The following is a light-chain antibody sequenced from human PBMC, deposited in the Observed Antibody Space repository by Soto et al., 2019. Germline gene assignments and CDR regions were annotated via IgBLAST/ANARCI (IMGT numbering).Light chain of an antibody. V-gene: IGKV3D-20*02. CDR1: QSLDSRF. J-gene: IGKJ4*01. CDR3: QQHINWPLT. CDR2: GAS. Sequence: ESVLTQSPGTLSLSPGERATLSCTASQSLDSRFLAWYQQKPGQAPRLLISGASSRAAGIPDRFSGSGSGTDFTLTISRLEPEDFAVYYCQQHINWPLTFGGGTKVEIK.